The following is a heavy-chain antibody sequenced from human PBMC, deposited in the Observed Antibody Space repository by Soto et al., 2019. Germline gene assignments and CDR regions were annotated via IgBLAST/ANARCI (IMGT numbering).Heavy chain of an antibody. J-gene: IGHJ5*02. Sequence: PSETLSLTCAVPGGSISSGGYSWSWIRQPPGKGLEWIGYIYHSGSTYYNPSLKSRVTISVDRSKNQFSLKLSSVTAADTAVYYCARDGGDYGYFFDPWGQGTLVTVSS. CDR3: ARDGGDYGYFFDP. V-gene: IGHV4-30-2*01. D-gene: IGHD4-17*01. CDR2: IYHSGST. CDR1: GGSISSGGYS.